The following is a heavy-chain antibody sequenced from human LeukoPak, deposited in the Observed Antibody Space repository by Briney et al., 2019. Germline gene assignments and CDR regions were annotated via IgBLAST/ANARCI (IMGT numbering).Heavy chain of an antibody. CDR1: GYTFTSYS. J-gene: IGHJ4*02. D-gene: IGHD2-15*01. CDR2: ISTYNGNS. Sequence: GASVKVSCKASGYTFTSYSINWVRQAPGQGLEWMGWISTYNGNSNYAQKLQGRVTMTTDTSTSTAYMELTSLNSDDTAVYYCARDVYCSGGNCYYYFDYWGQGTLVTVSS. CDR3: ARDVYCSGGNCYYYFDY. V-gene: IGHV1-18*01.